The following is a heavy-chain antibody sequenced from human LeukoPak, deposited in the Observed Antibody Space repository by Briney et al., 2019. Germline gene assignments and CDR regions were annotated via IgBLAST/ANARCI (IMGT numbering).Heavy chain of an antibody. D-gene: IGHD5-18*01. CDR1: GGSISSYF. Sequence: SETLSLTCTVSGGSISSYFWNWIRQPPGKGLEWIGYIYYSGSTNYNPSLKSRVTISVDTSKNQFSLKLSSVTAADTAVYYCARDLAAMVLWGQGTLVTVPS. CDR3: ARDLAAMVL. CDR2: IYYSGST. V-gene: IGHV4-59*01. J-gene: IGHJ4*02.